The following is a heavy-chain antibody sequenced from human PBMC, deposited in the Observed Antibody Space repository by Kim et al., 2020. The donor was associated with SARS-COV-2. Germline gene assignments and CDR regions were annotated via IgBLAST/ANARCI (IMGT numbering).Heavy chain of an antibody. J-gene: IGHJ6*02. CDR1: GFSFGEYA. V-gene: IGHV3-49*04. Sequence: GGSLRLSCTASGFSFGEYALSWVRQAPGKGLQWVGYIRSQPYGGTTEYAASVNGRFTISRDDCKGIAYLQMNSLQTEDTGVYYCVSEDVWGQGTTVTVSS. CDR2: IRSQPYGGTT. CDR3: VSEDV.